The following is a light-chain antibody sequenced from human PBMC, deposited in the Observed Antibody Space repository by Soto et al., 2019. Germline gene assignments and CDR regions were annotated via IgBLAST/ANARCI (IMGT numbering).Light chain of an antibody. V-gene: IGKV1-5*03. CDR1: QSISIW. CDR3: QQYNTYPRT. CDR2: KAS. Sequence: DIQMTQSPSTLSASVGDRVTITCRASQSISIWLAWYQQKPGKAPKLLIYKASSLESGVPSRFSGSGSGTEFTLTISSLQPDDFATYYCQQYNTYPRTFGGGSRVEIE. J-gene: IGKJ4*01.